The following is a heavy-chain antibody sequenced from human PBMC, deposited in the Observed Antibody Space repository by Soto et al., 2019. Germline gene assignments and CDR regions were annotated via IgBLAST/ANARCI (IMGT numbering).Heavy chain of an antibody. D-gene: IGHD4-17*01. CDR1: GFTFSSYA. Sequence: GGSLRLSCAASGFTFSSYAMSWVRQAPGKGLEWVSAISGSGGSTYYADSVKGRFTISRDNSKNTLYLQMNSLRAEDTALYYCAKAGGEYGDLPPVDYWGQGTLVTVSS. J-gene: IGHJ4*02. CDR3: AKAGGEYGDLPPVDY. V-gene: IGHV3-23*01. CDR2: ISGSGGST.